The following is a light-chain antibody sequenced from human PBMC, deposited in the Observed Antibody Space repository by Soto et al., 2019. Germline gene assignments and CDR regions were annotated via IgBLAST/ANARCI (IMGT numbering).Light chain of an antibody. J-gene: IGKJ2*01. CDR2: WAS. CDR1: QSILSSSNNKNS. Sequence: DIVLTQSPDSLAVSLGERATINCKSSQSILSSSNNKNSLVWYQQKPVQPPKVLIYWASTRESGVPDRFRGSGSGKDFALTSSSLQAEDVAVYYCHQFYGTPYTFGQGTKLEI. V-gene: IGKV4-1*01. CDR3: HQFYGTPYT.